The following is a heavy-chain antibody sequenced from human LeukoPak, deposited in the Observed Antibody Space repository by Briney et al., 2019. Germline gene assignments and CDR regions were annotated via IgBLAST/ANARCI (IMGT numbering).Heavy chain of an antibody. CDR3: ARLSDYGDYDY. CDR1: GVSISSYY. Sequence: NPSETLSLTCTVSGVSISSYYWSWIRQSPGKGLEWIGYIFYSGSTNYNPSLKSRVTISVDTSKNQFSLKLSSVTAADTAVYYCARLSDYGDYDYWGQGTLVTVSS. V-gene: IGHV4-59*08. J-gene: IGHJ4*02. CDR2: IFYSGST. D-gene: IGHD4-17*01.